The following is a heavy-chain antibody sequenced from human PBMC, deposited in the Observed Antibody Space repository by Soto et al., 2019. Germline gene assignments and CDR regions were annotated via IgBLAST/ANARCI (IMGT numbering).Heavy chain of an antibody. J-gene: IGHJ1*01. CDR1: GFTIRNYA. CDR3: AGSWT. Sequence: EVQVLESGGGLVQPGGSLRLSCAASGFTIRNYAMSWVRQAPGKALEWVAGISGTTDRTYYRDSVEGRFTIFKDTSKNTLYPEMNSLRAEDTALYRCAGSWTWGQGTLVTVSS. V-gene: IGHV3-23*02. D-gene: IGHD5-12*01. CDR2: ISGTTDRT.